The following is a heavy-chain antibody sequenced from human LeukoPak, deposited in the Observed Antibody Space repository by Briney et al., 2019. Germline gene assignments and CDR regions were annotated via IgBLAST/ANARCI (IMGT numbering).Heavy chain of an antibody. CDR3: TGHHQAYSRTY. Sequence: GGSLRLSGAASGFTLDDYGMSWVRQAPGKGLEWVSGINWNGGSTGYVDSVKGRFTISRDNAKDTLYLQMSSLRAEDTAVYYCTGHHQAYSRTYWGQGTLVTVSS. J-gene: IGHJ4*02. D-gene: IGHD6-13*01. CDR1: GFTLDDYG. CDR2: INWNGGST. V-gene: IGHV3-20*04.